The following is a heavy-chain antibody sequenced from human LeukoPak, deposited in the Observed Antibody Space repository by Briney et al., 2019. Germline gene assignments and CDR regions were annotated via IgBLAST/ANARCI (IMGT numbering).Heavy chain of an antibody. Sequence: RPGGSLRLSCAASGFTFSSYWMSWVRQTPGKGLEWVANIKQDGSEKYYVDSVKGRFTISRDNAKNSLYLQMNSLRAEDTAVYYCARVVEGDYSSGWYGEYAFDIWGQGTMVTVSS. J-gene: IGHJ3*02. CDR1: GFTFSSYW. D-gene: IGHD6-19*01. V-gene: IGHV3-7*01. CDR3: ARVVEGDYSSGWYGEYAFDI. CDR2: IKQDGSEK.